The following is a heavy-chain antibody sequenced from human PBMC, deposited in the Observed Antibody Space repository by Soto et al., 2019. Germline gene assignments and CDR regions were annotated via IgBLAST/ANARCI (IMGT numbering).Heavy chain of an antibody. CDR2: INAGNGNT. V-gene: IGHV1-3*01. D-gene: IGHD6-19*01. CDR1: GYTFTSYA. J-gene: IGHJ4*02. CDR3: ARDLVYSSGSLDY. Sequence: QVQLVQSGAEVKKPGASVKVSCKASGYTFTSYAMHWVRQAPGQRLEWMGWINAGNGNTRYSQKFQGRVTITRDTSASTAYMELSSLRSEDTAVYYGARDLVYSSGSLDYWGQGTLVTVSS.